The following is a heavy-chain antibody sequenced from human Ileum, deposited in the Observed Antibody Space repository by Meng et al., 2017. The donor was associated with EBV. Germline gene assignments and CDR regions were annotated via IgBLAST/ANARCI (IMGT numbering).Heavy chain of an antibody. V-gene: IGHV4-39*01. D-gene: IGHD2-21*02. CDR3: ARRDTAWFDP. CDR1: GGSITSYRYY. J-gene: IGHJ5*02. Sequence: QVDVQESDAGLVKASENLSLNGSVSGGSITSYRYYWGWIRQPPGKGLEWIATIYHTGSTYYNPFLKSRVTISVDTSKNEFSLKVTSATAADTALYYCARRDTAWFDPWGRGTLVTVSS. CDR2: IYHTGST.